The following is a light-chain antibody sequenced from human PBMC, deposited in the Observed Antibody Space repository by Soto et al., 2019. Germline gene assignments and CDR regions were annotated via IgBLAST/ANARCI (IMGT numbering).Light chain of an antibody. Sequence: EIVLTQSPATLSLSPGERATLSCRASQSVSNSLAWYQQKPGQAPRLLSYDASDRATGIPARFSCSGSGTDFTLTISSLEPDDFAVYYCQHRGKWHRGFDQGTKLESK. CDR3: QHRGKWHRG. CDR1: QSVSNS. J-gene: IGKJ2*03. CDR2: DAS. V-gene: IGKV3-11*01.